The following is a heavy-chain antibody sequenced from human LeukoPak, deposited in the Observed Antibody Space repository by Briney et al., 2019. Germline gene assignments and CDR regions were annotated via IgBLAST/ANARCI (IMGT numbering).Heavy chain of an antibody. V-gene: IGHV4-59*08. D-gene: IGHD6-19*01. CDR2: IYYSGST. Sequence: PSETLSLTCTVSGGSISSYYWSWIRQPPGKGLEWIGYIYYSGSTNYNPSLKSRVTISVDTSKNQFSLKLSSVTAADTAVYYCARTIAVAGDAFDIWGQGTMVTVSS. J-gene: IGHJ3*02. CDR1: GGSISSYY. CDR3: ARTIAVAGDAFDI.